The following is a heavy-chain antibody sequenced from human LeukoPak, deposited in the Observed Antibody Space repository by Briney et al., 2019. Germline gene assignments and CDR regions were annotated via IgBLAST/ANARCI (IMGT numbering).Heavy chain of an antibody. Sequence: SETLSLTCTVSGDSISSSSSYWGWIRQPPGEGLEWIGSIYHSGSTYYNPSLKSRVTISIDTSKNQFSLKLTSVTAADTAVYYCARQKYCSGGSCSLSWFDPWGPGTLVTVSS. CDR3: ARQKYCSGGSCSLSWFDP. V-gene: IGHV4-39*01. D-gene: IGHD2-15*01. CDR2: IYHSGST. CDR1: GDSISSSSSY. J-gene: IGHJ5*02.